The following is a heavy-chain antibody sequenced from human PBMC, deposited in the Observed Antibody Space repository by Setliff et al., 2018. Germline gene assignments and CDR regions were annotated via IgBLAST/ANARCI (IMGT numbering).Heavy chain of an antibody. Sequence: SETLSLTCSVYGESSSNNYWSWIRQSPGRGLEWIGESNHGGSTSYNPSLKSRLTMSVDTSKNQFSLTLTSVTAADTALYYCRQAVVGRDVFDIWGQGTVVTVSS. CDR3: RQAVVGRDVFDI. V-gene: IGHV4-34*01. CDR1: GESSSNNY. CDR2: SNHGGST. D-gene: IGHD1-1*01. J-gene: IGHJ3*02.